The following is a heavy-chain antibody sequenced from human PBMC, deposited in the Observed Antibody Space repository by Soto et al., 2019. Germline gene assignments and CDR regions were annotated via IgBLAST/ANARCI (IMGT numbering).Heavy chain of an antibody. D-gene: IGHD1-26*01. Sequence: SETLSLTCTVSGGSISSYYWTWIRQPPGKGLEWIGYMYYSGSPNYNPSLKSRLTISVDTSKNQFSLKLSSVTAADTAVYYCASGSEGSYYFDYWGQGTLVTVSS. CDR2: MYYSGSP. V-gene: IGHV4-59*01. CDR1: GGSISSYY. CDR3: ASGSEGSYYFDY. J-gene: IGHJ4*02.